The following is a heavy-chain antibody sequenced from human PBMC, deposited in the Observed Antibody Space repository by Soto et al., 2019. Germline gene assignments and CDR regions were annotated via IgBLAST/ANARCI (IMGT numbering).Heavy chain of an antibody. Sequence: SVKVSCKASGGTFSSYAISWVRQAPGQGLEWMGGIIPIFGTANYAQKFQGGVTITADKSTSTAYMELSSLRSEDTAVYYCARVGLRGGYHGRRAFDIWGQGTMVTVSS. CDR1: GGTFSSYA. J-gene: IGHJ3*02. D-gene: IGHD1-26*01. CDR2: IIPIFGTA. V-gene: IGHV1-69*06. CDR3: ARVGLRGGYHGRRAFDI.